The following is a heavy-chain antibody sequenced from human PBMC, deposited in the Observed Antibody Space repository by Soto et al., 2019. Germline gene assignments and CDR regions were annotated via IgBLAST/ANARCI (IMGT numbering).Heavy chain of an antibody. CDR1: GGSISSSSYY. CDR3: ARHEAAAGYFDY. J-gene: IGHJ4*02. D-gene: IGHD6-13*01. Sequence: QLQLQESGPGLVKPSETLSLTCTVSGGSISSSSYYWGWIRQPPGKGLEWIGSIYYSGSTYYNPSLKSRVTISVDTSKNQFSLKLSSVTAADTAVYYCARHEAAAGYFDYWGQGTLVTVSS. V-gene: IGHV4-39*01. CDR2: IYYSGST.